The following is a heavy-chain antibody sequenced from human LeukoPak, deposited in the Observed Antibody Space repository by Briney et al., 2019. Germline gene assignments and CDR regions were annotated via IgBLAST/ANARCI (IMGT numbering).Heavy chain of an antibody. Sequence: SETLSLTCTVSGYSISSGYYWGWIRQPPGKGLEWIGYIFYSGSTSYNPSLKSRVIISLDTSRNQFSLKLSSVTAADTAVYYCARDAPGGYYYYMDVWGKGTTVTVSS. CDR2: IFYSGST. CDR1: GYSISSGYY. CDR3: ARDAPGGYYYYMDV. V-gene: IGHV4-38-2*02. D-gene: IGHD6-13*01. J-gene: IGHJ6*03.